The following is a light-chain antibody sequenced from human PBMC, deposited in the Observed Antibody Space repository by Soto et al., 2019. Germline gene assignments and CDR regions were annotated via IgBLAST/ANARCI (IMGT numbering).Light chain of an antibody. CDR3: QQSYSTPIT. Sequence: RVTITCRASQSISSWLAWYQQEPGKAPKFLIYAASSLQSGVPSRFSGSGSGTDFTLTISSLQPEDFATYYCQQSYSTPITFGQGTRLEIK. J-gene: IGKJ5*01. CDR2: AAS. CDR1: QSISSW. V-gene: IGKV1-39*01.